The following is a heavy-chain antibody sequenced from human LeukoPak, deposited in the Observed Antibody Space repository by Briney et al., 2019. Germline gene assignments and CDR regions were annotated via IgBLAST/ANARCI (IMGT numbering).Heavy chain of an antibody. V-gene: IGHV4-39*01. J-gene: IGHJ2*01. Sequence: PSETLSLTCTVSGGSISSSSYYWGWIRQPPGKGLEWIGSIYYSGSTYYNPSLKSRVTISVDTSKNQFSLKLSSVTAADTAVYYCARHTHYYDSSGYSGYFDLWGRGTLVTVSS. CDR1: GGSISSSSYY. CDR2: IYYSGST. D-gene: IGHD3-22*01. CDR3: ARHTHYYDSSGYSGYFDL.